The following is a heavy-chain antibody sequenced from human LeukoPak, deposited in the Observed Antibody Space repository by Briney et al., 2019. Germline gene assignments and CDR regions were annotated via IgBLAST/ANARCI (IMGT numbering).Heavy chain of an antibody. CDR3: ARDLTYYDFWRGYSN. D-gene: IGHD3-3*01. Sequence: GGSLRLSCAASGFTFSSYGMHWVRQAPGKGLEWVAVISYDGSNKYYADSVKGRFTISRDNSKNTLYLQMNSLRAEDTAVYYCARDLTYYDFWRGYSNWGQGTLVTVSS. J-gene: IGHJ4*02. CDR1: GFTFSSYG. V-gene: IGHV3-30*03. CDR2: ISYDGSNK.